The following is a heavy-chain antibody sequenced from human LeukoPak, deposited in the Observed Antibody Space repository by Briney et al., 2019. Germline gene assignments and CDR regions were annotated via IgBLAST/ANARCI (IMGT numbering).Heavy chain of an antibody. CDR3: ARDVGEYCSSTNCYASHY. Sequence: ASVKVSCKASGYTFTGYYMHWVRQAPGQGLEWMGWINPNSGGTKYQGRVTMTRDTSISTVYMELSRLRSDDTAVYYCARDVGEYCSSTNCYASHYWGQGTLVTVSS. CDR1: GYTFTGYY. CDR2: INPNSGGT. D-gene: IGHD2-2*01. J-gene: IGHJ4*02. V-gene: IGHV1-2*02.